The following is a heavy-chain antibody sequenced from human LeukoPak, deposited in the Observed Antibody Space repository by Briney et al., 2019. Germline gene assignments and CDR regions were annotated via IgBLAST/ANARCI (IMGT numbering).Heavy chain of an antibody. D-gene: IGHD2-15*01. CDR1: GHSFINYW. CDR2: IFPGDSHT. Sequence: GESLKISCKGPGHSFINYWIAWVRQMPGKGLEWIGIIFPGDSHTRYSPSFQGQVTISADMSIDTSYLQWSSLSASDTAMYYCARVAATWYGGSWGQGTLVFVSS. CDR3: ARVAATWYGGS. V-gene: IGHV5-51*01. J-gene: IGHJ4*02.